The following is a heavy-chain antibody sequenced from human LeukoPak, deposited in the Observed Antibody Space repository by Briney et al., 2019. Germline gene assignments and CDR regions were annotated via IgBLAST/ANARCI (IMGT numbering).Heavy chain of an antibody. V-gene: IGHV3-23*01. D-gene: IGHD4-17*01. Sequence: PGGSLRLSCAASGFTFSSYSMNWVRQAPGKGLEWVSAISGSGGSTYYADSVKGRFTISRDNSKNTLYLQMNSLRAEDTAVYYCAKDRPDYGDYEAFDIWGQGTMVTVSS. J-gene: IGHJ3*02. CDR2: ISGSGGST. CDR3: AKDRPDYGDYEAFDI. CDR1: GFTFSSYS.